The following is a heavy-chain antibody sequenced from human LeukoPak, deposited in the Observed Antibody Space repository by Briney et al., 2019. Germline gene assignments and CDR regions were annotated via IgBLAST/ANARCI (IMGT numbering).Heavy chain of an antibody. D-gene: IGHD3-10*01. CDR1: GYTFTGYY. CDR2: INPNSGGT. J-gene: IGHJ4*02. V-gene: IGHV1-2*02. CDR3: AKVGAMVL. Sequence: GASVKVSCKASGYTFTGYYMHWVRQAPGQGLEWMGWINPNSGGTNYAQKFQGRVTMTRDKSITTAYMDLSSLTSDDTALYYCAKVGAMVLWGQGTQVTVSS.